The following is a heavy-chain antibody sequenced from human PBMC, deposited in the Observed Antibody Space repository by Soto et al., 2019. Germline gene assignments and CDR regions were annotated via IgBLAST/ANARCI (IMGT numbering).Heavy chain of an antibody. J-gene: IGHJ4*02. CDR1: GGTFSNYT. Sequence: SVKVSCKASGGTFSNYTITWVRQAPGQGLEWMGGIIPIFGTTNYAQKFQGRVTITADESTSTAYMDLSSLRSEDTAVYYCVRDPSFGYSESYRTHPRHTHLDYWGQGTLVTVSS. V-gene: IGHV1-69*13. D-gene: IGHD1-26*01. CDR2: IIPIFGTT. CDR3: VRDPSFGYSESYRTHPRHTHLDY.